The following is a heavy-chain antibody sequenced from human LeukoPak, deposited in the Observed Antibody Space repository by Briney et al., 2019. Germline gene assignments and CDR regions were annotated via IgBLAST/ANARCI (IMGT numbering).Heavy chain of an antibody. V-gene: IGHV4-61*02. CDR3: AGEFGI. J-gene: IGHJ4*02. Sequence: SETLSLTCTVSGGSISSGSYYWNWIRQPAGKGLEWIGLIYTSGSTNYNPSLKSRVTISVDTSKNQFSLKLSSVTAADTAVYYCAGEFGIWGQGTLVTVSS. CDR1: GGSISSGSYY. CDR2: IYTSGST. D-gene: IGHD3-16*01.